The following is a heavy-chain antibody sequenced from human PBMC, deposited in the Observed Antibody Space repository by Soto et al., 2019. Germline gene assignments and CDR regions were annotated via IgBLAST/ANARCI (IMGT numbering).Heavy chain of an antibody. Sequence: SVKVSCKVSGSRFSNYVSSWVRQAPGHGREWLGRIIPIFNSTKYAQSFQGRVTIPPDKSTSTASLELSSLRSDDTAVYYCAREGRGKKAGYNGLVSLGYWGQGTLVTV. CDR1: GSRFSNYV. CDR3: AREGRGKKAGYNGLVSLGY. CDR2: IIPIFNST. D-gene: IGHD2-2*02. V-gene: IGHV1-69*06. J-gene: IGHJ4*02.